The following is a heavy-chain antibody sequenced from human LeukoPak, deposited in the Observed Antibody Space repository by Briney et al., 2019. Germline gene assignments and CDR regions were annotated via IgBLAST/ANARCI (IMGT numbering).Heavy chain of an antibody. V-gene: IGHV1-3*01. J-gene: IGHJ6*04. D-gene: IGHD2-2*01. Sequence: GASVKVSCKASGYTFTSYAMHWVRQAPGQRLEWMGWINAGNGNTKYSQKFQGRVTITRDTSASTAYMELSSLRSEDTAVYYCARVGKYQPPRPSYYYYGMDVWGKGTTVTVSS. CDR2: INAGNGNT. CDR1: GYTFTSYA. CDR3: ARVGKYQPPRPSYYYYGMDV.